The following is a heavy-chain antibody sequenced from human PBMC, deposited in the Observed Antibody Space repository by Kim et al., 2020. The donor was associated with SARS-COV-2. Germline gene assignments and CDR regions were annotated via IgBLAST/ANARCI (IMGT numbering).Heavy chain of an antibody. D-gene: IGHD6-25*01. CDR1: GFTFSTYG. V-gene: IGHV3-30*18. Sequence: GGSLRLSCAASGFTFSTYGMHWVRQAPGKGLEWVAVISYDGSDEYYADSVKGRFTISRDNSKNTLYLQMNSLRAEDTAVYYCAKDYTQRTRGPSFDYWGQGTLVTVSS. CDR3: AKDYTQRTRGPSFDY. CDR2: ISYDGSDE. J-gene: IGHJ4*02.